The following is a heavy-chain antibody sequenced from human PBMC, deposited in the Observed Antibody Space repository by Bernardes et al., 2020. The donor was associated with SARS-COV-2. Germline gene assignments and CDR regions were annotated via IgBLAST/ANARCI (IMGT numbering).Heavy chain of an antibody. D-gene: IGHD2-2*01. V-gene: IGHV3-21*01. J-gene: IGHJ6*03. CDR2: ISSSSSYI. CDR1: GFTFSSYS. Sequence: GGSLRLSCAASGFTFSSYSMNWVRQAPGKGLEWVSSISSSSSYIYYADSVKGRFTISRDNAKNSLYLQMNSLRAEDTAVYYCARDRENVVVPAAHGNYYCYYYMAAWGKGTTVTVPS. CDR3: ARDRENVVVPAAHGNYYCYYYMAA.